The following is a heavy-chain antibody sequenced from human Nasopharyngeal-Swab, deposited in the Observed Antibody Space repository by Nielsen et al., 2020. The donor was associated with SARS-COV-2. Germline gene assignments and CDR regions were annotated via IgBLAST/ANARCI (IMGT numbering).Heavy chain of an antibody. CDR3: ARDKVTIFGVVIIPQDYGMDV. CDR1: GFTFSSYA. V-gene: IGHV3-23*01. CDR2: ISGSGGST. Sequence: SCAASGFTFSSYAMSWVRQAPGKGLEWVSAISGSGGSTYYADSVKGRFTISRDNAKNSLYLQMNSLRAEDTAVYYCARDKVTIFGVVIIPQDYGMDVWGPGTTVTVSS. D-gene: IGHD3-3*01. J-gene: IGHJ6*02.